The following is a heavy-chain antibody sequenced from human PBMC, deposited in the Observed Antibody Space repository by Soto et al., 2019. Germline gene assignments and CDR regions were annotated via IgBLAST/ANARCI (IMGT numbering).Heavy chain of an antibody. CDR2: IKQDASEK. J-gene: IGHJ6*03. V-gene: IGHV3-7*01. CDR1: GFTFSSYW. D-gene: IGHD2-2*01. Sequence: EVQLVESGGGLVQPGGSLRLSCAASGFTFSSYWMSWVRQAPGKGLEWVANIKQDASEKYYVDSVKGRFTSARDNAKNSLYLQMNSLRAEDTAVYYCARVSPRDIVVVPAAVSGYYYYMDGWGKGTTVTGSS. CDR3: ARVSPRDIVVVPAAVSGYYYYMDG.